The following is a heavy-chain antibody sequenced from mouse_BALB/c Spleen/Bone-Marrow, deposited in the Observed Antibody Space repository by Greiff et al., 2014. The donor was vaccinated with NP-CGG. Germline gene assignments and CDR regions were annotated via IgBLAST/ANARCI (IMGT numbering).Heavy chain of an antibody. D-gene: IGHD2-4*01. J-gene: IGHJ4*01. Sequence: EVKLVESGGGLVQPGGSRKLSCAASGFTFSSFGMHWVRQAPEKGLEWVAYISSGSGTIYYADTVKGRFTISRDNPKNTLFLQMTSLRSEDTATYYCARDDYDYAMDYWGQGTSVTVSS. CDR3: ARDDYDYAMDY. CDR2: ISSGSGTI. V-gene: IGHV5-17*02. CDR1: GFTFSSFG.